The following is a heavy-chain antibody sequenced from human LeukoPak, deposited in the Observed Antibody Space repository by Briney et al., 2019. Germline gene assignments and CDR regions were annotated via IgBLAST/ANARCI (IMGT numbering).Heavy chain of an antibody. J-gene: IGHJ4*02. Sequence: PSETLSLTCAVYGGSFSGYYWIWIRQPPGKGLEWIGEINHSGSTNYNSSFKSRVTISVDTSKNQFSLKLSSVTAADTAVYYCAGVEMATGLFDYWGQGTLVTVSS. CDR3: AGVEMATGLFDY. V-gene: IGHV4-34*01. CDR1: GGSFSGYY. CDR2: INHSGST. D-gene: IGHD5-24*01.